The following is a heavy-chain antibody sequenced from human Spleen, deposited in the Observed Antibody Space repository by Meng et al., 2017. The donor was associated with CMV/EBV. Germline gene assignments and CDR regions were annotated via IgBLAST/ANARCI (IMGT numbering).Heavy chain of an antibody. J-gene: IGHJ4*02. V-gene: IGHV3-21*01. CDR1: GFTFSSYS. Sequence: SGFTFSSYSMNWVRQAPGKGLEWVSSISSSSSYIYYADSVKGRFTISRDNAKSSLYLQMNSLRAEDTAVYYCAREGGGATSRNFDYWGQGTLVTVSS. CDR2: ISSSSSYI. CDR3: AREGGGATSRNFDY. D-gene: IGHD4/OR15-4a*01.